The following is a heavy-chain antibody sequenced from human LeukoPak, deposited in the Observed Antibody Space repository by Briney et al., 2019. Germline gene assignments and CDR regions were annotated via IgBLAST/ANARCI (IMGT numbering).Heavy chain of an antibody. D-gene: IGHD6-19*01. J-gene: IGHJ4*02. V-gene: IGHV1-8*01. Sequence: ASVKVSCKASGYTFTSYDINWVRQATGQGLEWMGWMNPNSGNTGYAQKFQGRVTMTTDTSTSTAYMELRSLRSDDTAVYYCARSDIAVAGADYWGQGTLFTVSS. CDR1: GYTFTSYD. CDR3: ARSDIAVAGADY. CDR2: MNPNSGNT.